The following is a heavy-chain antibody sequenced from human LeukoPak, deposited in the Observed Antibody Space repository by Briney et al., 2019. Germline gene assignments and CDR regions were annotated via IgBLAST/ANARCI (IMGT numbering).Heavy chain of an antibody. Sequence: GASVKVSCKASGFTFTSSAMQWVRQARGQRLEWIGWIVVGSGNTNYAQKFQERATITRDMSTSTAYMELSSLRSEDTAVYYCAATHYDSSGYTDYWGQGTLVTVSS. J-gene: IGHJ4*02. D-gene: IGHD3-22*01. V-gene: IGHV1-58*02. CDR2: IVVGSGNT. CDR3: AATHYDSSGYTDY. CDR1: GFTFTSSA.